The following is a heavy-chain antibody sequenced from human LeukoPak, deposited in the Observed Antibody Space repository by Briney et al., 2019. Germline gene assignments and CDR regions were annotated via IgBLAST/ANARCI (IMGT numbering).Heavy chain of an antibody. D-gene: IGHD1-1*01. J-gene: IGHJ4*02. CDR2: ISGSGVST. CDR1: GFTFSSYA. Sequence: GRSLRLSCAASGFTFSSYAMTWLRQAPGKGLEWVSSISGSGVSTYYADSVKGRVIISRDNSKNTVYLQMNSLRADDTAVYYCAKSNSYFDYWGQGTLVTVSS. CDR3: AKSNSYFDY. V-gene: IGHV3-23*01.